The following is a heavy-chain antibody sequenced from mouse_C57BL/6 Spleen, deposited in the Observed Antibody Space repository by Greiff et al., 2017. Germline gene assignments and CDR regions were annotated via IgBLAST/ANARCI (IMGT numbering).Heavy chain of an antibody. D-gene: IGHD1-1*01. J-gene: IGHJ3*01. CDR2: INPSTGGT. CDR3: ARSYYYGSSSSGFAY. Sequence: EVKLQESGPELVKPGASVKISCKASGYSFTGYYMHWVKQSSEKSLEWIGEINPSTGGTSYNQKFKGKATLTVDKSSSTAYMQLKSLTSEDSAVYYCARSYYYGSSSSGFAYWGLGTLVTVSA. CDR1: GYSFTGYY. V-gene: IGHV1-43*01.